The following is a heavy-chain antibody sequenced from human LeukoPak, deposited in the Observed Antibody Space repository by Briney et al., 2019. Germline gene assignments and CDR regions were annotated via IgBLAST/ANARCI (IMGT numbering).Heavy chain of an antibody. Sequence: PSETLSLTCTVSGGSISSGDYYWSWIRQPPGKGLEWIGYIYYSGSTYYNPSLKSRVTISVDTSKNQFSLKLSSVTAADTAVYYCAGHYGDYTIAWFDPWGQGTLVTVSS. CDR3: AGHYGDYTIAWFDP. J-gene: IGHJ5*02. D-gene: IGHD4-17*01. V-gene: IGHV4-30-4*08. CDR1: GGSISSGDYY. CDR2: IYYSGST.